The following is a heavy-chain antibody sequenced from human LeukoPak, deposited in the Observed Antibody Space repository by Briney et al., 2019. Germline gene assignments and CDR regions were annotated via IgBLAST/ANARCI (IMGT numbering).Heavy chain of an antibody. CDR1: GFTFSSYS. CDR2: ISSSSSTI. Sequence: GGSLRLSCAASGFTFSSYSMNRVRQAPGKGLEWVSYISSSSSTIYYADSVKGRFTISRDNAKNSLYLQMNSLRAEDTAVYYCARGQACSSTSCYGFDYWGQGTLVTVSS. CDR3: ARGQACSSTSCYGFDY. D-gene: IGHD2-2*01. J-gene: IGHJ4*02. V-gene: IGHV3-48*01.